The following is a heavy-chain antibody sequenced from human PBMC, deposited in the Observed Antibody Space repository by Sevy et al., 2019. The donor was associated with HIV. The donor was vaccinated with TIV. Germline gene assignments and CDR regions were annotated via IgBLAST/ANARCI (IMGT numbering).Heavy chain of an antibody. CDR3: ARGDDYDSGDYDGDHYLMDV. J-gene: IGHJ6*02. V-gene: IGHV3-53*01. CDR1: GFSVIKKD. Sequence: GGSLRLSCEASGFSVIKKDMNWVRQAPGKGLEWVSSINRGGNTFYTESVRGRFTIARDSSRNALYLQMTSLRAEDTAVYYCARGDDYDSGDYDGDHYLMDVWGQGTTVTVSS. D-gene: IGHD3-22*01. CDR2: INRGGNT.